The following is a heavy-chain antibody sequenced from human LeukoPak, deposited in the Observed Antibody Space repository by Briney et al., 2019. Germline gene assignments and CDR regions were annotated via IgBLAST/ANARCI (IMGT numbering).Heavy chain of an antibody. V-gene: IGHV4-59*11. D-gene: IGHD3-10*01. CDR3: ARTSYHYNSGDHGWYFDY. Sequence: PSETLSLTCTVSGGSISSQYWSLIRQPPGKGLEWIGYIYYSGITKYSPSLKSRVTISVDTSKNQFSLRLTSVTAADTAVYYCARTSYHYNSGDHGWYFDYWGQGTLVTVSA. CDR1: GGSISSQY. J-gene: IGHJ4*02. CDR2: IYYSGIT.